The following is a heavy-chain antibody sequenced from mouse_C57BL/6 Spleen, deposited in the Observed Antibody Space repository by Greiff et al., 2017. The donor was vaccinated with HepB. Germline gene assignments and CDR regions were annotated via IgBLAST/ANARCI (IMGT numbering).Heavy chain of an antibody. CDR2: IDPSDSYT. CDR1: GYTFTSYW. J-gene: IGHJ2*01. V-gene: IGHV1-59*01. D-gene: IGHD1-2*01. CDR3: ARGPHYYGFDY. Sequence: QVQLQQPGAELVRPGTSVKLSCKASGYTFTSYWMHWVKQRPGQGLEWIGVIDPSDSYTNYNQKFKGKATLTVDTSSSTAYMQLSSLPSEDSAVYYCARGPHYYGFDYWGQGTTLTVSS.